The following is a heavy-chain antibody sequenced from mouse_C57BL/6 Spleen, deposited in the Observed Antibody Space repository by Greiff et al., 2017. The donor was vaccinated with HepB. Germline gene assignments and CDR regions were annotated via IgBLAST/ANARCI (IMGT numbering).Heavy chain of an antibody. D-gene: IGHD2-3*01. Sequence: VQLQQPGAELVKPGASVKMSCKASGYTFTSYWITWVKQRPGQGLEWIGDIYPGSGSTNYNEKFKSKATLTVDTSSSTAYMQLSSRTSEDAAVYYCAREGLLPRYFDGWGTGTTVTVSS. V-gene: IGHV1-55*01. CDR2: IYPGSGST. CDR3: AREGLLPRYFDG. CDR1: GYTFTSYW. J-gene: IGHJ1*03.